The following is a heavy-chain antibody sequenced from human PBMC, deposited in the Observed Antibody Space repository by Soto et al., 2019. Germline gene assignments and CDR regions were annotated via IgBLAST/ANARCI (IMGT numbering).Heavy chain of an antibody. CDR3: ARGIAEWLPQNYYYYMDV. CDR2: IYYSGST. CDR1: GGSISSYY. Sequence: SETLSLTCTVSGGSISSYYWSWIRQPPGKGLEWIGYIYYSGSTNYNPSLKSRVTISVDTSKNQFSLKLSSVTAADTAVYYCARGIAEWLPQNYYYYMDVWGKGTTVTVSS. D-gene: IGHD3-3*01. V-gene: IGHV4-59*01. J-gene: IGHJ6*03.